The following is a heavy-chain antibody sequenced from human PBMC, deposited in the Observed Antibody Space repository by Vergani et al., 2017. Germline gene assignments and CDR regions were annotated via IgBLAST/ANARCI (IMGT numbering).Heavy chain of an antibody. CDR3: ARGGYCSGGSCYSLWWFDP. CDR2: IYYSGST. CDR1: GGSISSGGYY. J-gene: IGHJ5*02. D-gene: IGHD2-15*01. Sequence: QVQLQESGPGLVKPSQTLSLTCTVSGGSISSGGYYLSWIRQHPGKGLEWIGYIYYSGSTYYNPSLKSRVTISVDTSKNQFSLKLSSVTAADTAVYYCARGGYCSGGSCYSLWWFDPWGQGTLVTVSS. V-gene: IGHV4-31*03.